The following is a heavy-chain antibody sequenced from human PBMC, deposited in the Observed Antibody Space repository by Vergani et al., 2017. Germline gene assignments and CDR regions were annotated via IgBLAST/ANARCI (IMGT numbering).Heavy chain of an antibody. J-gene: IGHJ5*02. V-gene: IGHV3-33*01. Sequence: QVQLVESGGGVVQPGRSLRLSCAASGFTFNQYGMHWVRQAPGKGLEWVAVTWYDGNNKQYADSVKGRFTISRDNSKSTMYLQMNSLRDEDTGVYYCVRDWRFLYNRFDPWGQGTLVTVSS. CDR2: TWYDGNNK. CDR1: GFTFNQYG. CDR3: VRDWRFLYNRFDP. D-gene: IGHD1-14*01.